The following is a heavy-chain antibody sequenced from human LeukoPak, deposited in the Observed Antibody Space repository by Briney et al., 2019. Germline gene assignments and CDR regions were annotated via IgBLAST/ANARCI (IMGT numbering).Heavy chain of an antibody. D-gene: IGHD1/OR15-1a*01. V-gene: IGHV4-31*03. J-gene: IGHJ6*02. CDR1: GGSISSGGYY. CDR2: IYYSGST. CDR3: ARDQDNWNNNYYYGMDV. Sequence: PSETLSLTCTVSGGSISSGGYYWSWIRQHPGKGLEWIGYIYYSGSTYYNPSLKSRVTISVDTSKNQFSLKLSPVTAADTAVYYCARDQDNWNNNYYYGMDVWGQGTTVAVSS.